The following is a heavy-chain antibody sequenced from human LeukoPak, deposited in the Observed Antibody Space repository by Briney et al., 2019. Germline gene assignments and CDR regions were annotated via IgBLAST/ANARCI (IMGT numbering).Heavy chain of an antibody. D-gene: IGHD2-8*01. CDR3: ARDNGNYYYYYAMDV. Sequence: GASVKVSCKASGYTFNSYGISWVRQAPGQGLEWMGWISAYNGNTSYAQKLQGRVTMTTDTSTNTAYMELRSLRSDDTAVYYCARDNGNYYYYYAMDVWGQGTTVTVSS. CDR2: ISAYNGNT. J-gene: IGHJ6*02. CDR1: GYTFNSYG. V-gene: IGHV1-18*01.